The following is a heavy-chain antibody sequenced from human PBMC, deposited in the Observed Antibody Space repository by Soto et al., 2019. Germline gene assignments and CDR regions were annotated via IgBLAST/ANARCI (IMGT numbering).Heavy chain of an antibody. D-gene: IGHD2-2*01. J-gene: IGHJ5*02. CDR1: GGSISSYY. V-gene: IGHV4-4*07. CDR3: ARVSGYCSSTSCYLGFDP. Sequence: QVQLQESGPGLVKPSETLSLTCTVSGGSISSYYWSWIRQPAGKGLEWIGRIYTSGSTNYNPSLKSRVTMSVDTSKNQSSLKLSSVTAADTAVYYCARVSGYCSSTSCYLGFDPWGQGTLVTVSS. CDR2: IYTSGST.